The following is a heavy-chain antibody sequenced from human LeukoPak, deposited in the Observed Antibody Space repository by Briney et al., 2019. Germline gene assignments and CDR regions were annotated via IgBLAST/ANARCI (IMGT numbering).Heavy chain of an antibody. J-gene: IGHJ4*02. CDR1: GFTFSTNS. D-gene: IGHD6-6*01. CDR3: ARVVLDHF. CDR2: ITSSGSVI. V-gene: IGHV3-48*01. Sequence: GGSLRLSCAASGFTFSTNSMSWVRQAPGKGLEWVSYITSSGSVIHYSDSVRGRFTISRDNSKNTLYVQMNSLRAEDTAVYYCARVVLDHFWGRGTLVTVSS.